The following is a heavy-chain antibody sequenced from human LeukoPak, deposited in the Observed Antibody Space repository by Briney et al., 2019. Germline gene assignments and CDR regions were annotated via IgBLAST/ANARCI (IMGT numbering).Heavy chain of an antibody. CDR3: AGGSPTYLDY. CDR1: GFTFSSYW. V-gene: IGHV3-74*01. Sequence: PGGSLRLSCAASGFTFSSYWMHWVRQAPGKGLVWVSRITSDGSSTSHADSVRGRFTISRDNAKNTLYLQMNSLRAEDTAVYCCAGGSPTYLDYWGQGTLVTVSS. CDR2: ITSDGSST. J-gene: IGHJ4*02.